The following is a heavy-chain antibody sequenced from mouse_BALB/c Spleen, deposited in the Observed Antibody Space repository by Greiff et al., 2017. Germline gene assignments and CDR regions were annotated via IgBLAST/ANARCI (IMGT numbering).Heavy chain of an antibody. D-gene: IGHD2-1*01. CDR2: ISSGSSTI. CDR1: GFTFSSFG. J-gene: IGHJ3*01. CDR3: ARSAYGNLAWFAY. Sequence: EVNVVESGGGLVQPGGSRKLSCAASGFTFSSFGMHWVRQAPEKGLEWVAYISSGSSTIYYADTVKGRFTISRDNPKNTLFLQMTSLRSEDTAMYYCARSAYGNLAWFAYWGQGTLVTVSA. V-gene: IGHV5-17*02.